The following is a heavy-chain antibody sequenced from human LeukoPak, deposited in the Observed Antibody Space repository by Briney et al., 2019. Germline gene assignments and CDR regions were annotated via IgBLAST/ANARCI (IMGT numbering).Heavy chain of an antibody. CDR2: VRSKPNNYAT. Sequence: GGSLRLSCEASGFIFSDSAMHWVRQASGKGLEWVGHVRSKPNNYATEYAASVKGRFTISRDDSENTAYLQMNSLKTEDTAVYYCSSPAHDFDVWSGYYSFWGPGILVTVSS. CDR3: SSPAHDFDVWSGYYSF. D-gene: IGHD3-3*01. CDR1: GFIFSDSA. J-gene: IGHJ4*02. V-gene: IGHV3-73*01.